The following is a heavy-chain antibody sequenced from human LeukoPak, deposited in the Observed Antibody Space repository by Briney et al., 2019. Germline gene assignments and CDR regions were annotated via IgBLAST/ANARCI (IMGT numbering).Heavy chain of an antibody. CDR3: AALGVPAACRRAFDI. D-gene: IGHD2-2*01. V-gene: IGHV4-34*01. CDR2: INHSGST. CDR1: GGSFSGYY. Sequence: SETLSLTCAVYGGSFSGYYWSWIRQPPGKGLEWIGEINHSGSTNYNPSLKSRVTISVDTSKNQFSLKLSSVTAADTAVYYCAALGVPAACRRAFDIWGQGTMVTVSS. J-gene: IGHJ3*02.